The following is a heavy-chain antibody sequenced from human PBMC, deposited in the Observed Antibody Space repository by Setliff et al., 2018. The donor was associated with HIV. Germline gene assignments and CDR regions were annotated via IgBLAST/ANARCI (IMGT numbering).Heavy chain of an antibody. V-gene: IGHV4-34*01. Sequence: ASETLSLTCGVYGESLSGYSWNWIRQPPGKGLEWIGEINRGGSTNYNPSLKSRAIISVDTSKKHLSLNLTSVTAADTAVYYCARDPKHSSSGDLEYWSQGTLVTVSS. CDR3: ARDPKHSSSGDLEY. J-gene: IGHJ4*02. CDR1: GESLSGYS. CDR2: INRGGST. D-gene: IGHD3-22*01.